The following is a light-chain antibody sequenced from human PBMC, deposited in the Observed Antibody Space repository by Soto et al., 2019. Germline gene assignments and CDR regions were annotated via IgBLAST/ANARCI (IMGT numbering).Light chain of an antibody. Sequence: IVLTQSPGTLSLSPGAIATLSCGAGPSDTSSYLAWCQQKPGQPPRLLLYGASSRAPGIPDRFSGSGSGTDFTLTISTLEPEDFAVYYCQQRSNWPPLTFGRGTKV. V-gene: IGKV3D-20*02. J-gene: IGKJ4*01. CDR3: QQRSNWPPLT. CDR1: PSDTSSY. CDR2: GAS.